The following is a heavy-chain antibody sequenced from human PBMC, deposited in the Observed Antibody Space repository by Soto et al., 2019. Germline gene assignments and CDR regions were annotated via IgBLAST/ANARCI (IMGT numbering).Heavy chain of an antibody. V-gene: IGHV3-11*01. J-gene: IGHJ3*02. D-gene: IGHD2-15*01. CDR2: ISDSGSVT. CDR1: GFTFSNYY. CDR3: ARCLLGVGDPFDI. Sequence: KPGGSLRLSCAASGFTFSNYYITWIRQAPGKGLEWISYISDSGSVTYYADSVQGRFSISRDNAKNSLFLEMNDLRVDDTAVYYCARCLLGVGDPFDIWGQGTMVTVSS.